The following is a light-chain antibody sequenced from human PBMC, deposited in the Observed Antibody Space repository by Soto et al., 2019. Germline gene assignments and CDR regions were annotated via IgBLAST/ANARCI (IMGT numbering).Light chain of an antibody. V-gene: IGLV1-44*01. Sequence: QSVLTQPPSASGAPGQGVIISCSGSTSNVGRNTVNWYQQLPGTAPKLLIYSNNLRPSGDPDRFSASKSGTSASLAISGPQCEDEADDYCAAWDDSLNDVVFGGGSKLTVL. CDR2: SNN. CDR3: AAWDDSLNDVV. J-gene: IGLJ2*01. CDR1: TSNVGRNT.